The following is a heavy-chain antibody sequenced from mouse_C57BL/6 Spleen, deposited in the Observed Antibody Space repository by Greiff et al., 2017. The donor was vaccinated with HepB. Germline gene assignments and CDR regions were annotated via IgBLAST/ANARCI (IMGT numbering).Heavy chain of an antibody. Sequence: VQLKQSGAELVKPGASVKLSCTASGFNIKDYYIHWVKQRTEQGLEWIGRIDPEDGETKYAPTVQGKATITADTSYNTAYLQLSSLTSEDTAVYYGAREKYDYYGYCDVWGTGTTVTGSS. CDR2: IDPEDGET. CDR3: AREKYDYYGYCDV. V-gene: IGHV14-2*01. J-gene: IGHJ1*03. CDR1: GFNIKDYY. D-gene: IGHD2-4*01.